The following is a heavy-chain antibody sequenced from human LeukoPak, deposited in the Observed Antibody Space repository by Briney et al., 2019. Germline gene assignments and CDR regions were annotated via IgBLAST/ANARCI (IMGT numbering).Heavy chain of an antibody. CDR2: ISSSSGYI. V-gene: IGHV3-21*01. CDR1: GFTFSSHS. CDR3: ARDLLYYYDSSATDY. D-gene: IGHD3-22*01. Sequence: GGSLRLSCAASGFTFSSHSMNWVRQAPGKGLEWVSSISSSSGYIYYADSVKGRFTISRDNAKNSLYLQMNSLRAEDTAVYYCARDLLYYYDSSATDYWGQGTLVTVSS. J-gene: IGHJ4*02.